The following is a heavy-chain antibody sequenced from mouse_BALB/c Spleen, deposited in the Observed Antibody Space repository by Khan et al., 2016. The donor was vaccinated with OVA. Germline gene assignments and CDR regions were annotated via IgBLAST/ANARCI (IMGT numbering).Heavy chain of an antibody. Sequence: QVQLKQSGPGLVAPSQSLSITCTVSDFSLDNYSIHWIRQSPGKGLEWLGVIWSAGSTDYNVAFISRLTITKDNYRSQVFFQVKILQPKDTATYYCSARGKYDDRGALFAFWGAGTLVTVSS. J-gene: IGHJ3*01. V-gene: IGHV2-2*02. CDR1: DFSLDNYS. D-gene: IGHD2-10*02. CDR2: IWSAGST. CDR3: SARGKYDDRGALFAF.